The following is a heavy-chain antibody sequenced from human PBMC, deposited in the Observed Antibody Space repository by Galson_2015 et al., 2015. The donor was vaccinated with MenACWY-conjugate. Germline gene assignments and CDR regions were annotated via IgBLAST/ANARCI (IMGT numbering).Heavy chain of an antibody. Sequence: SLRLSCAASGFSFSDHYMDWVRQAPGKGLEWVGRIRNKANSYSTEYAASVNGRFTITRDDSRNLLYLQMGSLKTEDTAVYYCSRGGLGVSAFDFWGQGTLVTVSS. CDR2: IRNKANSYST. V-gene: IGHV3-72*01. J-gene: IGHJ4*02. CDR3: SRGGLGVSAFDF. CDR1: GFSFSDHY. D-gene: IGHD2-8*01.